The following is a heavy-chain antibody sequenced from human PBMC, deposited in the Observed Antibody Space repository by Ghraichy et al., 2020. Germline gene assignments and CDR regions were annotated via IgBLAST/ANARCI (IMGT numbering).Heavy chain of an antibody. Sequence: SETLSLTCTVSGGSITNYYWSWIRQPPGKGLEWIGYIYGSGSTNSNPSLKSRVTISVETSKTQLPLRLNSVTAADTAVYYCSWGNWFDPWCQGTLFTVSS. CDR1: GGSITNYY. CDR2: IYGSGST. V-gene: IGHV4-59*01. D-gene: IGHD3-16*01. J-gene: IGHJ5*02. CDR3: SWGNWFDP.